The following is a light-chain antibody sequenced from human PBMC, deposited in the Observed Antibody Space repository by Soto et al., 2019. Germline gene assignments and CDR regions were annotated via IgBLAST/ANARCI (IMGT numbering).Light chain of an antibody. CDR2: EVI. J-gene: IGLJ3*02. CDR3: CSYAGGRLWV. V-gene: IGLV2-23*02. Sequence: QSALTQPASVSGSPGQSVTISCTGTSNDIGTFNLVSWYQQHPGKAPKLIIYEVIKRPSGISTRFSASKSDNTASLTISGLQADDESDYYCCSYAGGRLWVFGGGTKLTVL. CDR1: SNDIGTFNL.